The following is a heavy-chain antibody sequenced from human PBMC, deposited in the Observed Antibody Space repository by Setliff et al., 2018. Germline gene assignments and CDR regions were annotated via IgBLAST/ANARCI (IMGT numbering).Heavy chain of an antibody. CDR3: ARGRNVAIRLLDS. D-gene: IGHD6-6*01. Sequence: SETLSLTCAASGGTFTYYYWTWIRQPPGKGLEWIGEINHSGSTNYNPSLKSRATISIDTFKNQFSLNLRYVTAADTAVYYCARGRNVAIRLLDSWGQGNLVTVSS. V-gene: IGHV4-34*01. CDR2: INHSGST. J-gene: IGHJ4*02. CDR1: GGTFTYYY.